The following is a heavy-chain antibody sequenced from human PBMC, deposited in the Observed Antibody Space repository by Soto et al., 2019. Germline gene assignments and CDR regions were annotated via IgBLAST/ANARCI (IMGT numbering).Heavy chain of an antibody. CDR2: INHSGGT. Sequence: SETLSLTCAVYGGSFSGYYWSWIRQPPGKGLEWIGEINHSGGTNYNPSLKRRVTISVDTSKNQFSLKLSSVTSADTAVYYCAREEYYDILTGYYVYYYGMDVWGQGTLVTVSS. V-gene: IGHV4-34*01. D-gene: IGHD3-9*01. J-gene: IGHJ6*02. CDR3: AREEYYDILTGYYVYYYGMDV. CDR1: GGSFSGYY.